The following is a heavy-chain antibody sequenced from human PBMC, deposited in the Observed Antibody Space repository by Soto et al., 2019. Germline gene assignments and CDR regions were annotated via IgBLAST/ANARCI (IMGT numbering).Heavy chain of an antibody. V-gene: IGHV4-30-4*01. J-gene: IGHJ5*02. Sequence: SETLSLTCTVSGGSISSGDYYWSWIRQPPGKGLEWIGYIYYSGSTYYNPSLKSRVTISVDTSKNQFSLKLSSVTAADTAVYYCARGGRSDPFDPWGQGTRVTVSS. D-gene: IGHD3-10*01. CDR3: ARGGRSDPFDP. CDR2: IYYSGST. CDR1: GGSISSGDYY.